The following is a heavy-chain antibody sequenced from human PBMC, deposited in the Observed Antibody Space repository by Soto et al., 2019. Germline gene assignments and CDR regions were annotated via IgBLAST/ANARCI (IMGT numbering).Heavy chain of an antibody. Sequence: DVQLVESGGGLVQPGRSQRLSCAASGFTIDDYAMHWVRQAPGKGLEWVSSISWNSGKVGYADSVKGRFTISRDNAKNFLYLQMNSLRVEDTALYHCVKDKGDYWGQGTLVTVSS. CDR3: VKDKGDY. J-gene: IGHJ4*02. CDR1: GFTIDDYA. CDR2: ISWNSGKV. V-gene: IGHV3-9*01.